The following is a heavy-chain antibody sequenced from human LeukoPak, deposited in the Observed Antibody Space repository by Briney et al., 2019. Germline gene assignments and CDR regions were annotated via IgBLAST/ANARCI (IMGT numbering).Heavy chain of an antibody. CDR2: ISWNSGSI. Sequence: PGGSLRLSCAASGFTFDDYAMHWVRQAPGKGLEWVSGISWNSGSIGYADSVKGRFTISRDNAKNTLYLQMNSLRAEDTAVYYCARDYYDSSGAWGQGTLVTVSS. D-gene: IGHD3-22*01. CDR1: GFTFDDYA. CDR3: ARDYYDSSGA. J-gene: IGHJ4*02. V-gene: IGHV3-9*01.